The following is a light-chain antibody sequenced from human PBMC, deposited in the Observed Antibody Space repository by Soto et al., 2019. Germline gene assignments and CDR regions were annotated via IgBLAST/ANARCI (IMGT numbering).Light chain of an antibody. CDR2: GAS. V-gene: IGKV3-15*01. CDR3: QQYHNWPRT. CDR1: QSVSSN. J-gene: IGKJ1*01. Sequence: EIVMTQSPATLSVSPGERATLSCRASQSVSSNLAWYQQKPGQAPRLLIYGASTRATGIPARFSGSGSGTEFTLPIISRQSEDFAVYYCQQYHNWPRTFGQGTKVEIK.